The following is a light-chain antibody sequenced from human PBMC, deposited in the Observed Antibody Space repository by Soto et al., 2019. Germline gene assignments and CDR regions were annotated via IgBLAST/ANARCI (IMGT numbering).Light chain of an antibody. CDR2: EVS. J-gene: IGLJ3*02. Sequence: QSALTQPASVSGSPGQSITISCTGTSSDVGGYNYVSWYQQHPGKAPKLMIYEVSNRPSGVTNRFSGSKSGNTASLTISGLPAEDAADYYCSSYTSSSTWVFGGGTKLTVL. CDR1: SSDVGGYNY. V-gene: IGLV2-14*01. CDR3: SSYTSSSTWV.